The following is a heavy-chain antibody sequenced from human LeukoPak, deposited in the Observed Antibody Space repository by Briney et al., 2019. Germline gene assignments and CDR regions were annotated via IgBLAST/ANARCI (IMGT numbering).Heavy chain of an antibody. CDR2: ISGSGGST. Sequence: PGGSLRLSCAASGFTFSSYAMSWVRQAPGKGLEWVSAISGSGGSTYYADSVKGRFTISRDNSKNTLYLRMNSLRAEDTAVYYCAKGDVDIVATGVDYWGQGTLVTVSS. V-gene: IGHV3-23*01. CDR3: AKGDVDIVATGVDY. J-gene: IGHJ4*02. D-gene: IGHD5-12*01. CDR1: GFTFSSYA.